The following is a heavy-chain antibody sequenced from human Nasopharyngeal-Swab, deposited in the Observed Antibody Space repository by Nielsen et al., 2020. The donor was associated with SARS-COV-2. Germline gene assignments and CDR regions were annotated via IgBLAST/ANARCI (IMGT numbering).Heavy chain of an antibody. CDR2: IYSDGST. J-gene: IGHJ6*02. V-gene: IGHV3-66*01. CDR1: GITVSSNY. D-gene: IGHD5-18*01. Sequence: GESLKISCAASGITVSSNYITWVRKAPGTGLEWVSLIYSDGSTYYSDSVRGRFTISRDNSKNTLYLQMNYLRAEDTALYYCARDNRLQLWLRFYGLDVWGQGTTVTVSS. CDR3: ARDNRLQLWLRFYGLDV.